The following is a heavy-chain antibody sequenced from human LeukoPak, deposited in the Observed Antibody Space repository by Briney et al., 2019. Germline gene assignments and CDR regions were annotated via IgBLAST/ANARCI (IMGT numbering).Heavy chain of an antibody. CDR3: ARGKYCSGGSRYGGDAFDI. D-gene: IGHD2-15*01. V-gene: IGHV4-4*07. CDR2: IYTSGST. J-gene: IGHJ3*02. CDR1: GGYISRYY. Sequence: SETLSLTCTVSGGYISRYYWSWIRQPAGKGLDWIGRIYTSGSTNLNPSLKSRVTMSVDTSKNQFSLKLSSVTAADTAVYYCARGKYCSGGSRYGGDAFDIWGQGTMVTVSS.